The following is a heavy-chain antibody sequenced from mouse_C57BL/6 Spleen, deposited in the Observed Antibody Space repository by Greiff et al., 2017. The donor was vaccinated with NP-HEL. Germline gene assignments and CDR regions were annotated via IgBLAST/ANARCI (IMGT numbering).Heavy chain of an antibody. CDR3: ARVDDGYYAFAY. CDR1: GFTFSSYA. D-gene: IGHD2-3*01. J-gene: IGHJ3*01. V-gene: IGHV5-4*03. Sequence: DVKLVESGGGLVKPGGSLKLSCAASGFTFSSYAMSWVRQTPEKRLEWVATISDGGSYTYYPDNVKGRFTISRDNAKNNLYLQMSHLKSEDTAMYYCARVDDGYYAFAYWGQGTLVTVSA. CDR2: ISDGGSYT.